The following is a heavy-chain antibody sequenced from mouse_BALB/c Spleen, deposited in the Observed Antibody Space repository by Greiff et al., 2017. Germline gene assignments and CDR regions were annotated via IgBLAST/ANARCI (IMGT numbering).Heavy chain of an antibody. CDR2: ISSGGST. V-gene: IGHV5-6-5*01. CDR3: ARDYARYAMDY. D-gene: IGHD1-1*02. Sequence: EVKLVESGGGLVKPGGSLKLSCAASGFTFSSYAMSWVRQTPEKRLEWVASISSGGSTYYPDSVKGRFTISRDNARNILYLQMSSLGSEDTAMYYCARDYARYAMDYWGQGTSVTVSS. CDR1: GFTFSSYA. J-gene: IGHJ4*01.